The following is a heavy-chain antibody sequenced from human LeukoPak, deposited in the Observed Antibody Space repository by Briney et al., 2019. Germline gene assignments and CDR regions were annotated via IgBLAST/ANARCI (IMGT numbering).Heavy chain of an antibody. D-gene: IGHD6-6*01. CDR1: GYTFITYY. CDR3: ARDPEIAARPVNYQYYGMDV. J-gene: IGHJ6*02. Sequence: ASVKVSCKASGYTFITYYIHWVRQAPGQGLEWLGIINPSGGSTSYAQKFQGRVTMTRDTSTSTVYMELSSLRSEDTAVYYCARDPEIAARPVNYQYYGMDVWGQGTTVTVSS. CDR2: INPSGGST. V-gene: IGHV1-46*01.